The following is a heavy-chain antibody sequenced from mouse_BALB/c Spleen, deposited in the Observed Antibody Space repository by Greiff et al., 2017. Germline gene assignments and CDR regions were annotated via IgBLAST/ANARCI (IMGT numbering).Heavy chain of an antibody. CDR1: GFTFSSYW. CDR2: IRLKSDNYAT. Sequence: EVKLEESGGGLVQPGGSMKLSCVASGFTFSSYWMSWVRQSPEKGLEWVAEIRLKSDNYATHYAESVKGKFTISRDDSKSRLYLQMNSLRAEDTGIYYCTGGFITTAFYAMDYWGQGTSVTVSS. J-gene: IGHJ4*01. CDR3: TGGFITTAFYAMDY. V-gene: IGHV6-3*01. D-gene: IGHD1-2*01.